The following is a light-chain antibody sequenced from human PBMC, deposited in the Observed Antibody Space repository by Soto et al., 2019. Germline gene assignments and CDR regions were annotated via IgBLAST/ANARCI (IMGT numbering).Light chain of an antibody. V-gene: IGKV1-33*01. Sequence: DIQMTQSPSSLSASVGDRVTITRQASQDISNYLNWYQQKPGKAPKLLIYDASNLETGVPSRFSGSGSVTDFTFTISSLQPEDIATYYCQQYDNLPITFGQGTRLEIK. CDR1: QDISNY. J-gene: IGKJ5*01. CDR2: DAS. CDR3: QQYDNLPIT.